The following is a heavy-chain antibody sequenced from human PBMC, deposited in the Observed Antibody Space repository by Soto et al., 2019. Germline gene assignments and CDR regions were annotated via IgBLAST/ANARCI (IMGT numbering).Heavy chain of an antibody. CDR3: AHSRVVGATWLFDY. CDR2: IYWDDDK. Sequence: QITLKESGPTLVKPTQTLTLTCTFSGFSLSTSGVGVGWIRQPPGKALEWLALIYWDDDKRYSPSLKSRLTITQDTSKNQVVLTMTNMDPVDTATYYCAHSRVVGATWLFDYWGQGTLVTVSS. D-gene: IGHD1-26*01. CDR1: GFSLSTSGVG. V-gene: IGHV2-5*02. J-gene: IGHJ4*02.